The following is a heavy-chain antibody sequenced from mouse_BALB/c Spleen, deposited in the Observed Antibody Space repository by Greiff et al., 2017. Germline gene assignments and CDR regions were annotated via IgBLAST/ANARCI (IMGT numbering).Heavy chain of an antibody. J-gene: IGHJ2*01. Sequence: VKLVESGAELARPGASVKMSCKASGYTFTSYTMHWVKQRPGQGLEWIGYINPSSGYTNYNQKFKDKATLTADKSSSTAYMQLSSLTSEDSAVYYCARWALWDGGYYFDYWGQGTTLTVSS. CDR1: GYTFTSYT. CDR2: INPSSGYT. D-gene: IGHD4-1*01. CDR3: ARWALWDGGYYFDY. V-gene: IGHV1-4*01.